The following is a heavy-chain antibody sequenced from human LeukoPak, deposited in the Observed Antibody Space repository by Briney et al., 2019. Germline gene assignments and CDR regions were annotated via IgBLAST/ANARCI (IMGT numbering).Heavy chain of an antibody. Sequence: SETLSLTCTVAGDSFTSSNYYWDWIRQPPGKGLEWIGSIDYTGTTYYKSTLKSRLTISGDTSKNQFSLKLTSVSAADTAVYYCASRGRYFEEIDNWGQGTLVAVSS. CDR2: IDYTGTT. D-gene: IGHD3-9*01. CDR3: ASRGRYFEEIDN. V-gene: IGHV4-39*01. CDR1: GDSFTSSNYY. J-gene: IGHJ4*02.